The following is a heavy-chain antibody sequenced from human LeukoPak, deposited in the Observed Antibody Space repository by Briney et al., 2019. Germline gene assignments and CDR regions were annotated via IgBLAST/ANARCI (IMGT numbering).Heavy chain of an antibody. Sequence: GGSLRLSCAASGFTFDDYAMHWVRQAPGKGLEWVSGISWNSGSIGYADSVKGRFTISRDNAKNSLYLQMNSLRAEDTALYYCAKDRSSDGPPGYSSGWYDYWGQGTLVTVSS. CDR3: AKDRSSDGPPGYSSGWYDY. V-gene: IGHV3-9*01. CDR1: GFTFDDYA. J-gene: IGHJ4*02. D-gene: IGHD6-19*01. CDR2: ISWNSGSI.